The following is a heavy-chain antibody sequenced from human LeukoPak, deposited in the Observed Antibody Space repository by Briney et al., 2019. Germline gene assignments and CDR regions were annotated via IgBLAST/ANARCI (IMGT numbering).Heavy chain of an antibody. J-gene: IGHJ6*02. V-gene: IGHV1-69*13. CDR3: AGRLVVVITTHLYYYYGMDV. CDR1: GGTFSSYA. CDR2: IIPIFGTA. Sequence: GASVEVSCKASGGTFSSYAISWVRQAPGQGLEWMGGIIPIFGTANYAQKFQGRVTITADESTSTAYMELSSLRSEDTAVYYCAGRLVVVITTHLYYYYGMDVWGQRTTVTVSS. D-gene: IGHD3-22*01.